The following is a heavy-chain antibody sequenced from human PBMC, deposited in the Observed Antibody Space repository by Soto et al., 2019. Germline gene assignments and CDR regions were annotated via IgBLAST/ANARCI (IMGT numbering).Heavy chain of an antibody. V-gene: IGHV3-30*03. CDR2: ISFDGSNK. CDR3: VRGDYYYNFGMDV. D-gene: IGHD3-10*01. J-gene: IGHJ6*02. CDR1: GFTFSSYG. Sequence: GGSLRLSCAASGFTFSSYGMHWVRQAPGKGLEWVAVISFDGSNKYYADSVKGRFTISRDNSKNTLYLQMNSLRAEDKAVYLAVRGDYYYNFGMDVWGQGTTVTVSS.